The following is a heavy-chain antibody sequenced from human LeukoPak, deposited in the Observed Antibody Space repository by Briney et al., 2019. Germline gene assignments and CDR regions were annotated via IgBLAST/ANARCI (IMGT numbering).Heavy chain of an antibody. J-gene: IGHJ5*02. CDR1: GYTFTSYD. D-gene: IGHD3-3*01. CDR2: MNPNSGNT. Sequence: ASVKVSCKASGYTFTSYDINWVRQATGQGLEWMGWMNPNSGNTGYAQKFQGRVTMTRNTSISTAYMELSSLRSEDTAVYYCARGYDFWSGYYNWFDPWGKGTLVTVSS. CDR3: ARGYDFWSGYYNWFDP. V-gene: IGHV1-8*01.